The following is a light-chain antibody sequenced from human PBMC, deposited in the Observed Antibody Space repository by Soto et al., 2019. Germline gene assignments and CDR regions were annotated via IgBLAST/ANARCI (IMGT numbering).Light chain of an antibody. Sequence: EIVLTQSPVTLSLSPGERATLSCRASQSVAGNSLAGYRHKPGQAPKLVIYGASSRSAGVPDRFVGSGSGTDFTLTISRLEPEDFAVYYCQQYGSSRDTFGQGTKLEIK. CDR1: QSVAGNS. CDR3: QQYGSSRDT. V-gene: IGKV3-20*01. J-gene: IGKJ2*01. CDR2: GAS.